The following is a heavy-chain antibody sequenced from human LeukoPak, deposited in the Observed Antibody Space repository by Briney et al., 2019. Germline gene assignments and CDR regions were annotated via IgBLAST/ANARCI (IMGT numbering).Heavy chain of an antibody. Sequence: PGGSLRLSCAASGFTVGSNYMSWVRQAPGKGLEWVSVIYSGGSTYYADSVKGRFTISRDNSKNTLYLQMNSLRAEDTAVYYCAREIHDYGDYRDQNWGQGTLVTVSS. D-gene: IGHD4-17*01. CDR2: IYSGGST. J-gene: IGHJ4*02. V-gene: IGHV3-66*02. CDR1: GFTVGSNY. CDR3: AREIHDYGDYRDQN.